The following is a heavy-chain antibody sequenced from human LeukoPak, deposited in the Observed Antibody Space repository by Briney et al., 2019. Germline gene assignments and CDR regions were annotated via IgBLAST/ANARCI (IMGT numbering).Heavy chain of an antibody. CDR1: GFSFSAYP. CDR3: ARAQYSSGP. V-gene: IGHV3-23*01. J-gene: IGHJ5*02. D-gene: IGHD6-19*01. Sequence: PGGSLRLSCAASGFSFSAYPMGWVRQAPGKGLQWLSGISASGDVTFHADRVKGRFTISRDNSKNTLYLQMSSLRAEDTAVYYCARAQYSSGPWGQGTLVTVSS. CDR2: ISASGDVT.